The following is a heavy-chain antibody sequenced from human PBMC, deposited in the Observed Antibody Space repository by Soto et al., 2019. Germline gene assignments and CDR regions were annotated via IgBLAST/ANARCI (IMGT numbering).Heavy chain of an antibody. CDR1: GGSISGSY. V-gene: IGHV4-59*01. D-gene: IGHD6-19*01. Sequence: LSLTCSVSGGSISGSYWSWIRQSPGKGLEWLGYVYYTGSTNYSPSLRSRVSISVDTSKDEFSLRLSSVTAADTAVYFCARSVAVPGAHIDYWGQGTQVTVSS. CDR3: ARSVAVPGAHIDY. CDR2: VYYTGST. J-gene: IGHJ4*02.